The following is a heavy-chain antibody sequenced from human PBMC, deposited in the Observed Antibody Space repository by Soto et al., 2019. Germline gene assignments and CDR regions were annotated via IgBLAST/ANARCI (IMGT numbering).Heavy chain of an antibody. CDR2: ISNAGSGNT. Sequence: ASVKVSCKTSGYPFPSFEVHWIRQAPGQRPEWMGGISNAGSGNTKYSQKFQDRLTITGDKRATTVYMALSSLTSEDTATYYCARDSNHYQDFFQNWGQGTQVTVSS. V-gene: IGHV1-3*01. CDR3: ARDSNHYQDFFQN. CDR1: GYPFPSFE. J-gene: IGHJ4*02. D-gene: IGHD4-4*01.